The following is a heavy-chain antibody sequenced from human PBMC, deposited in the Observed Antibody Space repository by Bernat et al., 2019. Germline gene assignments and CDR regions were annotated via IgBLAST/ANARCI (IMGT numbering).Heavy chain of an antibody. CDR3: ARHDTYGDYTTGWFDP. CDR1: GGSISSSSYY. D-gene: IGHD4-17*01. CDR2: IYYSGST. Sequence: QLQLQESGPGLVQPSETLSLTCTVSGGSISSSSYYWGWIRQPPGKGLECIGSIYYSGSTYYNPSLKSRVTISVDTSKNQFSLKLSSVTAADTAVYYCARHDTYGDYTTGWFDPWGQGTLVTV. J-gene: IGHJ5*02. V-gene: IGHV4-39*01.